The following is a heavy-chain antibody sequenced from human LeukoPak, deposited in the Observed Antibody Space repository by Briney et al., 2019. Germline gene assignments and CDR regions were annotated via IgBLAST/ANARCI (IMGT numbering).Heavy chain of an antibody. CDR1: GFTVSSNY. V-gene: IGHV3-66*02. CDR3: ARDRCSSTSCHNWFDP. Sequence: GGSLGLSCAASGFTVSSNYMSWVRQAPGKGLEWVSVIYSGGSTYYAGSVKGRFTISRDNSKNTLYLQMNSLRAEDTAVYYCARDRCSSTSCHNWFDPWGQGTLDTVSS. CDR2: IYSGGST. J-gene: IGHJ5*02. D-gene: IGHD2-2*01.